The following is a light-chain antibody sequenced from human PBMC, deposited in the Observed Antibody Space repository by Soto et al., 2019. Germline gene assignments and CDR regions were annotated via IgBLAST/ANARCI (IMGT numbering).Light chain of an antibody. Sequence: EVVLTQSPGTLSLSPGEGATLSCRASQGVSDNYLAWYQHKPGQPPRLLIYGASNRATAIPDRSSGSGSGTDFTLTISRLEPEDFAVYFCQQYGSSPRTFGQGTKLDIK. CDR1: QGVSDNY. CDR3: QQYGSSPRT. CDR2: GAS. V-gene: IGKV3-20*01. J-gene: IGKJ2*01.